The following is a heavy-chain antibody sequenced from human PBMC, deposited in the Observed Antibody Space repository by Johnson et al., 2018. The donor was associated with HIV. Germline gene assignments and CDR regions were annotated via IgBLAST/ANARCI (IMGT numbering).Heavy chain of an antibody. J-gene: IGHJ3*02. CDR1: GFTFSTYG. V-gene: IGHV3-30*03. D-gene: IGHD7-27*01. Sequence: QMQLVESGGGVVQPGGSLRLSCAASGFTFSTYGMHWVRQAPGKGLGLVAFISYDGSYKYYADSVKGRFTISKDNAKNALYLQMDSLKTEDTAVYYCARGGEKGAFDIWGQGTMVTVSS. CDR3: ARGGEKGAFDI. CDR2: ISYDGSYK.